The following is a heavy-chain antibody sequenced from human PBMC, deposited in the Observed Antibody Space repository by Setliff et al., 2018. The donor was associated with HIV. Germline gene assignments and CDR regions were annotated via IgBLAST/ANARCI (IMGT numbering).Heavy chain of an antibody. J-gene: IGHJ6*02. V-gene: IGHV1-2*06. CDR3: ARKRVGFDGIDV. CDR2: LNPNSGDT. D-gene: IGHD1-26*01. Sequence: PSVKVSCKASGYTFTGYYMHWVRQAPGQGLEWMGRLNPNSGDTNYAQKFQGRVTMTRDTSISTAYMELRSLRSDDTAVYYCARKRVGFDGIDVWGQGTTVTVSS. CDR1: GYTFTGYY.